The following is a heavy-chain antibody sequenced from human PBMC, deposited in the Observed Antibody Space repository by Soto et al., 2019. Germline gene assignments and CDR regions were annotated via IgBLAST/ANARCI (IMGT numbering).Heavy chain of an antibody. V-gene: IGHV4-34*01. J-gene: IGHJ1*01. CDR2: INHSGST. D-gene: IGHD2-21*02. CDR1: GGSFSGYY. Sequence: QVQLQQWGAGLLKPSETQSLTCAVYGGSFSGYYWSWIRQPPGKGLEWIGEINHSGSTNYNPSLKSRVTISVDTSKNQFSLKLSSVTAADTAVYYCARGPGGYGGNFAYFQHWGQGTLVTVSS. CDR3: ARGPGGYGGNFAYFQH.